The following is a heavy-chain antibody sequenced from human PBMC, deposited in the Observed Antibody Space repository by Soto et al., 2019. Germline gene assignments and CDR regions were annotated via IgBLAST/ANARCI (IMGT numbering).Heavy chain of an antibody. V-gene: IGHV1-69*13. D-gene: IGHD3-3*01. CDR3: ARSHLEWLLYYYYGMDV. CDR2: IIPTFGTA. J-gene: IGHJ6*02. Sequence: ASVKVSCKASGGTFSSYAISWVRQAPGQGLEWMGGIIPTFGTANCAQKFQGRVTITADESTSTAYMELSSLRSEDTAVYYCARSHLEWLLYYYYGMDVWGQGTTVTVSS. CDR1: GGTFSSYA.